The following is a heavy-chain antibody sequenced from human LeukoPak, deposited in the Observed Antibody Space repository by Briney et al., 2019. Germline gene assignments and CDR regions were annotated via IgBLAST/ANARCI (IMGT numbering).Heavy chain of an antibody. CDR3: ARESLGSRYYYDSSGYYDAFDI. Sequence: SETLSLTCIVSGGSISSYYWSWIRQPPGKGLEWIGYIYYSGSTNYNPSLKSRVTISVDTSKNQFSLKLSSVTAADTAVYYCARESLGSRYYYDSSGYYDAFDIWGQGTMVTVSS. CDR1: GGSISSYY. CDR2: IYYSGST. D-gene: IGHD3-22*01. J-gene: IGHJ3*02. V-gene: IGHV4-59*01.